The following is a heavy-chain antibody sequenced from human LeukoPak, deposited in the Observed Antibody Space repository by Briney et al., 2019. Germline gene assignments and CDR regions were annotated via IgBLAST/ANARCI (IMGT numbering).Heavy chain of an antibody. V-gene: IGHV4-34*01. CDR3: ARESSGGSFDY. D-gene: IGHD2-15*01. Sequence: PSETLSLTCTVSGGSISNFYWNWIRQPPGKGLEWIGEINHSGSTNYNPSLKSRVTISVDTSKNQFSLKLSSVTAADTAVYYCARESSGGSFDYWGQGTLVTVSS. J-gene: IGHJ4*02. CDR1: GGSISNFY. CDR2: INHSGST.